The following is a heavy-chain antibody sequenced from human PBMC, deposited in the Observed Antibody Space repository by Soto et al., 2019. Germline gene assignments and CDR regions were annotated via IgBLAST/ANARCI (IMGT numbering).Heavy chain of an antibody. CDR1: GGSISSGGYS. V-gene: IGHV4-30-2*01. D-gene: IGHD6-19*01. J-gene: IGHJ4*02. CDR3: ARRYGWNFDY. Sequence: PSETLSLTCAVSGGSISSGGYSWSWIRQPPGKGLEWIGYIYHSGSTNYNPSLKSRVTISVDTSKNQFSLKLSSVTAADTAVYYCARRYGWNFDYWGQGTLVTVSS. CDR2: IYHSGST.